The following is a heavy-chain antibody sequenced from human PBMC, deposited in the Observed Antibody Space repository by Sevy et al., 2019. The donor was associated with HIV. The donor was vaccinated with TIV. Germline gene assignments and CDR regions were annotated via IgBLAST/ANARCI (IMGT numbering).Heavy chain of an antibody. D-gene: IGHD3-22*01. CDR2: ISSNGGST. CDR3: VKFERDYYDSSDKGYAFDI. J-gene: IGHJ3*02. V-gene: IGHV3-64D*06. CDR1: GFTFSSYA. Sequence: GGSLRLSCSASGFTFSSYAMHWVRQAPGKGLEYVSAISSNGGSTYYADSVKGRFTISRDNSKNTLYLQMSSLRAEDTAVYYCVKFERDYYDSSDKGYAFDIWGQGTMVTVSS.